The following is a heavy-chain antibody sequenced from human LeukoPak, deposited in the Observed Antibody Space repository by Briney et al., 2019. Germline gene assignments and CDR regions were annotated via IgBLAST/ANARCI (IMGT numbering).Heavy chain of an antibody. CDR2: INSDGSST. Sequence: GGSLRLSCAASGFTFSSYWMHWVRQAPGKGLVWVSRINSDGSSTSYADTVKGRFTISRDNSKNTLYLQMNSLRAEDTAVYYCAKVRYYYDSSGCPLDYWGQGTLVTVSS. D-gene: IGHD3-22*01. J-gene: IGHJ4*02. V-gene: IGHV3-74*01. CDR3: AKVRYYYDSSGCPLDY. CDR1: GFTFSSYW.